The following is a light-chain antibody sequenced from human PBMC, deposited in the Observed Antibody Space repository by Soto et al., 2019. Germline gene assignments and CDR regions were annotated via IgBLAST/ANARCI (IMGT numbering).Light chain of an antibody. Sequence: DVQMTQSPSTLSASIGDRVTITCRARQSISSWVAWYQQKPGKAPQLLISGASGLQGGVPSRFSGSGSGTKFTLTISSLKPDDFATYYCQQYNSYSTFGGGTKVDIK. V-gene: IGKV1-5*01. CDR2: GAS. CDR1: QSISSW. J-gene: IGKJ4*01. CDR3: QQYNSYST.